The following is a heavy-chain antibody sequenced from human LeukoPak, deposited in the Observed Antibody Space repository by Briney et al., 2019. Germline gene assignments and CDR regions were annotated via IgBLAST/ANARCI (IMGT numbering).Heavy chain of an antibody. V-gene: IGHV3-53*01. CDR3: AKDMVVRGVTDY. CDR1: GFTVSSNY. CDR2: IYSGGGT. D-gene: IGHD3-10*01. Sequence: GGSLRLSCAASGFTVSSNYMSWVRQAPGKGLEWVSVIYSGGGTYYADSVKGRFTISRDNSKNTLYLQMNSLRAEDTAVYYCAKDMVVRGVTDYWGQGTLVTVSS. J-gene: IGHJ4*02.